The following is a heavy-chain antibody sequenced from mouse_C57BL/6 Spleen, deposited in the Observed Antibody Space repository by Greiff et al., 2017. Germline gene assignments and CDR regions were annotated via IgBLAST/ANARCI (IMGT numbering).Heavy chain of an antibody. CDR3: ARSGSGDYGDV. Sequence: QVQLQQPGAELVLPGASVKLSCKASGYTFTSYWMHWVKQRPGQGLEWIGEIDPSDSYTNYNQKFKGKSTLTVDKSSSTAYMQLSSLTSEASAVYYCARSGSGDYGDVWGTGTTVTVSS. CDR1: GYTFTSYW. V-gene: IGHV1-69*01. J-gene: IGHJ1*03. D-gene: IGHD2-4*01. CDR2: IDPSDSYT.